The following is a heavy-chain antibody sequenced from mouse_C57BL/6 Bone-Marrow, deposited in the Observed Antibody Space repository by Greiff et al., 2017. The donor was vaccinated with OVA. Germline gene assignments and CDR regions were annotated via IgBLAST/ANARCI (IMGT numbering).Heavy chain of an antibody. CDR2: IYPGGGYT. V-gene: IGHV1-63*01. J-gene: IGHJ3*01. CDR1: GYTFTNYW. Sequence: QVHVKQSGAELVRPGTSVKMSCKASGYTFTNYWMGWAKQRPGHGLEWIGDIYPGGGYTNYNEKFKGKATLTADKSSSTAYMQFSSLTSEDSAIYYCARGGSSYTWFAYWGQGTLVTVSA. D-gene: IGHD1-1*01. CDR3: ARGGSSYTWFAY.